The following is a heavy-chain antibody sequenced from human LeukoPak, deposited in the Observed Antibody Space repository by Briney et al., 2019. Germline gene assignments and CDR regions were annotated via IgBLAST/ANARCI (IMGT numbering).Heavy chain of an antibody. V-gene: IGHV1-69*01. CDR1: GGTFSSYA. J-gene: IGHJ3*02. Sequence: ASVKVSCKASGGTFSSYAISWVRQAPGQGLEWMGGIIPIFGTANYAQKFQGRVTITADESTSTAYMELSSLRSEDTAVYYCARVALDAFDIGGQGTMVTVSS. CDR2: IIPIFGTA. CDR3: ARVALDAFDI.